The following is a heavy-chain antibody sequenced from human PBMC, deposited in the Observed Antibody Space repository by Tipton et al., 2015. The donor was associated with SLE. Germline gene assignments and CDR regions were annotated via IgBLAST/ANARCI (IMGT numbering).Heavy chain of an antibody. CDR2: IYYSGST. D-gene: IGHD6-25*01. CDR3: ARGPAAEYFDY. CDR1: GGSISSYY. J-gene: IGHJ4*02. Sequence: TLSLTCTVSGGSISSYYWSWIRQPPGKGLEWIGYIYYSGSTNYNPPLKSRVTISVDTSKNQFSLKLSSVTAADTAVYYCARGPAAEYFDYWGQGTLVTVSS. V-gene: IGHV4-59*01.